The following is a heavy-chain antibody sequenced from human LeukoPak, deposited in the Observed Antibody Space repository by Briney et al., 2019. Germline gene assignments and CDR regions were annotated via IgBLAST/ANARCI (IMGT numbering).Heavy chain of an antibody. V-gene: IGHV3-15*01. CDR3: TTTPWGDIVVVPAAMDDY. CDR1: GFTFSNYY. D-gene: IGHD2-2*01. Sequence: GGSLRLSCAASGFTFSNYYMNWVRQAPGKGLEWVGRIKSKTDGGTTDYAAPVKGRFTISRDDSKNTLYLQMNSLKTEDTAVYYCTTTPWGDIVVVPAAMDDYWGQGTLVTVSS. J-gene: IGHJ4*02. CDR2: IKSKTDGGTT.